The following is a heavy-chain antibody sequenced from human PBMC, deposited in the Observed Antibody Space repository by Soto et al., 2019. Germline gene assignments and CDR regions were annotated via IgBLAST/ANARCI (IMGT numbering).Heavy chain of an antibody. Sequence: GGSMRLSCAASGINVSSHYMRWVRQAPGKGLEWVSVLFSGGSAYYADPVKGRFTISRGTSKNTVYLEMHRLTLDDTAVYFCARDPRARGYCSSTSCYRLYGLDVWGQGTTVAVAS. CDR1: GINVSSHY. V-gene: IGHV3-53*01. CDR2: LFSGGSA. D-gene: IGHD2-2*01. CDR3: ARDPRARGYCSSTSCYRLYGLDV. J-gene: IGHJ6*02.